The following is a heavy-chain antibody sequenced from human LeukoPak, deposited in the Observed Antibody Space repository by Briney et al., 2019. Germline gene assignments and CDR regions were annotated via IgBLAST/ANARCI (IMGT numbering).Heavy chain of an antibody. J-gene: IGHJ5*01. CDR2: ISGTGGAT. CDR1: GFSFGNYA. D-gene: IGHD2-21*01. V-gene: IGHV3-23*01. Sequence: TGGSLRLSCVASGFSFGNYAMSWVRQVPGKGLQWVSQISGTGGATWYAGFARDRFTISRDNSKKTLYLQMSGLRVEDTAMYYCVKDPRDTYGTNWFVSWGQGTLLSLSS. CDR3: VKDPRDTYGTNWFVS.